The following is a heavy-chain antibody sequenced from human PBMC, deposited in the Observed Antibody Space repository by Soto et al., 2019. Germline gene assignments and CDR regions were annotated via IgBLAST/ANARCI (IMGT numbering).Heavy chain of an antibody. V-gene: IGHV1-3*01. CDR1: GYTFTSYA. CDR2: INAGNGNT. Sequence: ASVKVSCKASGYTFTSYAMHWVRQAPGQRLEWMGWINAGNGNTKYSQKFQGRVTITRDTSASTAYMELSSLRPEDTAVYYCARDHGYSSGWYLRGGDYWGQGTLVTVSS. J-gene: IGHJ4*02. CDR3: ARDHGYSSGWYLRGGDY. D-gene: IGHD6-19*01.